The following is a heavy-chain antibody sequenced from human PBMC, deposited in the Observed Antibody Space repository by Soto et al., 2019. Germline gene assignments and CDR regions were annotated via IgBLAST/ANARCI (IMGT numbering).Heavy chain of an antibody. V-gene: IGHV3-48*02. CDR2: ISSSSSTI. CDR3: ARDLRRYYGSGSSAGV. D-gene: IGHD3-10*01. Sequence: SLRLSCAASGFTFSSYSMNWVRQAPGKGLEWVSYISSSSSTIYYADSVKGRFTISRDNAKNSLYLQMDSLRDEDTAVYYCARDLRRYYGSGSSAGVWGQGTTVTVSS. J-gene: IGHJ6*02. CDR1: GFTFSSYS.